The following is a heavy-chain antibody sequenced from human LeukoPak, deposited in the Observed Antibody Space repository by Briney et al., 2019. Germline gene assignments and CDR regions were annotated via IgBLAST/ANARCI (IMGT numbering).Heavy chain of an antibody. CDR2: IYHSGST. V-gene: IGHV4-4*02. CDR1: GGSISSSNW. D-gene: IGHD1-26*01. CDR3: AIGSYYTFDY. J-gene: IGHJ4*02. Sequence: SSGTLSLTCAVSGGSISSSNWWSWVRQPPGKGLEWIGEIYHSGSTNYNPSLKSRVTISVDTSKNPFSLKLSSVTAADTAVYYCAIGSYYTFDYWGQGTLVTVSS.